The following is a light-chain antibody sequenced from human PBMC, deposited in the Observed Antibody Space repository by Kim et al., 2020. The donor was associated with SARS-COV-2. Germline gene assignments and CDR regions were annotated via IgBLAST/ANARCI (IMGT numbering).Light chain of an antibody. CDR2: GAS. J-gene: IGKJ1*01. Sequence: EIVLTQSPGTLSLSPGERATLSCRASQSVSSNNLAWYQQKPGQAPRLLIYGASSRATGIPDRFSGSGSGTDFTLTITRLEPEDFAVYYCQQYSSSPATFGQGTKVDIK. V-gene: IGKV3-20*01. CDR1: QSVSSNN. CDR3: QQYSSSPAT.